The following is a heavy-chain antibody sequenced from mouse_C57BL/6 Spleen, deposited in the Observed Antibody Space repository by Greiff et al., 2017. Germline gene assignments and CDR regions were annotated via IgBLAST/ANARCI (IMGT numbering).Heavy chain of an antibody. J-gene: IGHJ3*01. Sequence: EVQLVESGPELVKPGDSVKISCKASGYSFTGYFMNWVMQSHGKSLEWIGRINPYDGDTFYNQKFRGKATLTVDKSSSTAHMELRSLTSEDSAVYYCASAYDSSWFAYWGQGTMVTVSA. CDR2: INPYDGDT. CDR3: ASAYDSSWFAY. CDR1: GYSFTGYF. V-gene: IGHV1-20*01. D-gene: IGHD2-4*01.